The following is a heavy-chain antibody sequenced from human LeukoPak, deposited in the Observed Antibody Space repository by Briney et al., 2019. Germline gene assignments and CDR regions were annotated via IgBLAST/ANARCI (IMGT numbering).Heavy chain of an antibody. CDR3: ASGDIGSSWYYYYYYGMDV. Sequence: GGSLRLSCAASGFTFSSYSMNWVRQAPGKGLEWVSYISSSSSTIYSADSVKGRFTISRDNAKNSLYLQMNSLRDEDTAVYYCASGDIGSSWYYYYYYGMDVWGQGTTVTVSS. V-gene: IGHV3-48*02. CDR1: GFTFSSYS. D-gene: IGHD6-13*01. J-gene: IGHJ6*02. CDR2: ISSSSSTI.